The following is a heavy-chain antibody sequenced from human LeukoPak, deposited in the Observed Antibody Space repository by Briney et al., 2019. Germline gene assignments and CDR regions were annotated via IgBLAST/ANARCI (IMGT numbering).Heavy chain of an antibody. CDR3: ARALTLYSSSWSRYYYMDV. J-gene: IGHJ6*03. V-gene: IGHV4-59*01. CDR1: GGSISSYY. Sequence: SETLSLTCTVSGGSISSYYWSWIRQPPGKGLEWIGYIYYSGSTNYNPSLKSRVTISVDTSKNQFSLKLSSVTAADTAVYYCARALTLYSSSWSRYYYMDVWGKGTTVTISS. D-gene: IGHD6-13*01. CDR2: IYYSGST.